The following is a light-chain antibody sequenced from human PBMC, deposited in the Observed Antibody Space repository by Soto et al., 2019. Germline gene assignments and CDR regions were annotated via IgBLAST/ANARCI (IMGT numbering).Light chain of an antibody. CDR2: VTSDGSH. Sequence: QSVLTLSPSASASPGASVKLTCTLSSGHSDYAIAWHQQQPEKGPRYLMKVTSDGSHTKGDGIPDRFSGSSSGADRYLTISSLRSDDEADYYCQAWGTGGVFGGGTKLTVL. J-gene: IGLJ3*02. V-gene: IGLV4-69*01. CDR1: SGHSDYA. CDR3: QAWGTGGV.